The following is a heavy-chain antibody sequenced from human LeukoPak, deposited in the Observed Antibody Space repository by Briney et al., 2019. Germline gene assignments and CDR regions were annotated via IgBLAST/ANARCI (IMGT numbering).Heavy chain of an antibody. J-gene: IGHJ4*02. Sequence: ASVKVSCKASGYTFTSYAMHWVRQAPGQRLEWMGWINAGNGNTKYSQKFRGRVTITRDTSASTAYMGLSSLRSEDTAVYYCARGGSSGWNYFDYWGQGTLVTVSS. CDR1: GYTFTSYA. V-gene: IGHV1-3*01. CDR2: INAGNGNT. CDR3: ARGGSSGWNYFDY. D-gene: IGHD6-19*01.